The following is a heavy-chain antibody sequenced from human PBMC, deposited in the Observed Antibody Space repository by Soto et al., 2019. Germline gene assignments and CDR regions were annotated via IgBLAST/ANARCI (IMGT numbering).Heavy chain of an antibody. D-gene: IGHD5-12*01. V-gene: IGHV1-2*04. Sequence: QVQLVQSGAEVKEPGASVTVSCRASEDRFTDYYMHWVRQAPGQGLEWMGWINPNSGVTKYAQKFQGWVTMTRDTSIRTVYMQLSRLRFDDTAIYYCARESGGATATLDYYYFYMDVWGTGTTVTVSS. CDR1: EDRFTDYY. CDR3: ARESGGATATLDYYYFYMDV. J-gene: IGHJ6*03. CDR2: INPNSGVT.